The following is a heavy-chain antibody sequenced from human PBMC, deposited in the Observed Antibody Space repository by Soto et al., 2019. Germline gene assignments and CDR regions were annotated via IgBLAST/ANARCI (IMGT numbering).Heavy chain of an antibody. CDR2: ISAYNGNT. V-gene: IGHV1-18*01. CDR3: ARAPDYDIFTGYYWLDP. D-gene: IGHD3-9*01. Sequence: ASVKVSCKASGYTFTSYGISWVRQAPGQGLEWMGWISAYNGNTNYAQKLQGRVTMTTDTSTSTAYMELRSLRSDDTAVYYCARAPDYDIFTGYYWLDPWGQGTLVTVSS. J-gene: IGHJ5*02. CDR1: GYTFTSYG.